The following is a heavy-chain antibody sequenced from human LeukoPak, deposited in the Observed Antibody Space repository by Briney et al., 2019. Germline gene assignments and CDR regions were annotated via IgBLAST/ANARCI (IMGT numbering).Heavy chain of an antibody. CDR1: GGSINTANYY. CDR3: ARQRVDYYYYYVDV. CDR2: IYYSETT. V-gene: IGHV4-39*01. J-gene: IGHJ6*03. Sequence: SETLSLTCTVSGGSINTANYYWCWLRQPPGKGLEWTGSIYYSETTYDNPSLKSRVTISIDTSKNQFPLRLSSVTASDMAVYYCARQRVDYYYYYVDVWGEGTTVAVS.